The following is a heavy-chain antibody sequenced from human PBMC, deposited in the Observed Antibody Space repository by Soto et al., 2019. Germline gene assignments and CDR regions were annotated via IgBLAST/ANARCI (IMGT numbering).Heavy chain of an antibody. CDR3: ARDTVGGGLRGVFDY. CDR2: IYYSGST. J-gene: IGHJ4*02. Sequence: QVQLQESGPGLVNPSQTLSLTCTVSGGSISSGGYHWSWIRQHTGKGLEWIGYIYYSGSTYYNTSLKSRVTISIDTSKNQFSLKLNSVTAADTAVYYCARDTVGGGLRGVFDYWGQVTLVTVSS. CDR1: GGSISSGGYH. V-gene: IGHV4-31*03. D-gene: IGHD5-12*01.